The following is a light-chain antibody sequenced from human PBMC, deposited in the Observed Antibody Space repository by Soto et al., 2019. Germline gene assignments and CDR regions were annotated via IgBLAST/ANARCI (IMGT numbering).Light chain of an antibody. CDR2: DVS. V-gene: IGLV2-11*01. J-gene: IGLJ1*01. CDR1: SNDVGGYNF. CDR3: CSYVGSDSSFV. Sequence: QSALTQPSSLSGSPGQSVTISCTGTSNDVGGYNFVSWYQQHPGKVPKLIIYDVSLRPSGVPDRFSASKSGITASLTISGLQAEDEADYYCCSYVGSDSSFVFGSGTKLTVL.